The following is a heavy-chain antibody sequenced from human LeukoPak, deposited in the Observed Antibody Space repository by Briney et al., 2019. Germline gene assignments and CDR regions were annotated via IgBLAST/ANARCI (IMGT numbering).Heavy chain of an antibody. J-gene: IGHJ1*01. D-gene: IGHD5-12*01. Sequence: PRGSLSLSCAASGFSFSSYSMNWVSQAPGKGLEWVSSISSSSSYIYYGDSVKGRFTISRDNAKDSLYLQMNSLRAEVTAVYYCARSYEFYWGHGGLFSVSS. CDR1: GFSFSSYS. CDR3: ARSYEFY. CDR2: ISSSSSYI. V-gene: IGHV3-21*01.